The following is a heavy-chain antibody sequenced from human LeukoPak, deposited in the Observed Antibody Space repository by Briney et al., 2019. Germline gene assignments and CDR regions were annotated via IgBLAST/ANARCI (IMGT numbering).Heavy chain of an antibody. CDR1: GFTFSSYS. Sequence: GGTLRLSCVVSGFTFSSYSMSWVRQAPGKGLEWVSAISGSGDSTYYADSVKGRFTISRDNSKNTLYLQMNSLRAEDTAVYYCAELGITMIGGVWGKGTTVTISS. CDR3: AELGITMIGGV. J-gene: IGHJ6*04. V-gene: IGHV3-23*01. CDR2: ISGSGDST. D-gene: IGHD3-10*02.